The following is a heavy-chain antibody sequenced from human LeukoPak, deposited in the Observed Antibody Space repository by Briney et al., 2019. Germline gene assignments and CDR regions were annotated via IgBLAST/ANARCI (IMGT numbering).Heavy chain of an antibody. Sequence: PSETLSLSCTVSGGSISSSSYYWGWIRQPPGKGLEWIGSIYYSGSTYYNPSLKNRVTISVDTSKNQFSLKLSSVTAADTAVYYCARPFGGWFDPWGQGILVTVSS. J-gene: IGHJ5*02. D-gene: IGHD2-15*01. CDR1: GGSISSSSYY. V-gene: IGHV4-39*01. CDR3: ARPFGGWFDP. CDR2: IYYSGST.